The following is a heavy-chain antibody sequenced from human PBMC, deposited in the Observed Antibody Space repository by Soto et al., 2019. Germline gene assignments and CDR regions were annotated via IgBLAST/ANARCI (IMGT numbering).Heavy chain of an antibody. Sequence: SLNVSCKASGYTFTSYDMNWVRQATGQGLEWMGWMNPNSGNTGYAQKFQGRVTMTRNTSISTAYMELSSLRSEDTAVYYCARGLGTRCSSTSCYKFWFDPWGQ. V-gene: IGHV1-8*01. CDR3: ARGLGTRCSSTSCYKFWFDP. J-gene: IGHJ5*02. CDR1: GYTFTSYD. D-gene: IGHD2-2*02. CDR2: MNPNSGNT.